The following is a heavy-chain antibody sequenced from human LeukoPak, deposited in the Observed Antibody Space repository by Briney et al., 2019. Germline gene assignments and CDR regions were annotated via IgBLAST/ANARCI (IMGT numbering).Heavy chain of an antibody. V-gene: IGHV4-31*03. J-gene: IGHJ4*02. Sequence: SETLSLTCTVSGGSISSGGYYWSWIRQHPGKGLEWIGYIYYSGSTYYNPSLKSRVTISVDTSKNQFSLKLSSVTAADTAVYYCAGTGPSSGWYGDYWGQGTLVTVSS. CDR3: AGTGPSSGWYGDY. CDR1: GGSISSGGYY. CDR2: IYYSGST. D-gene: IGHD6-19*01.